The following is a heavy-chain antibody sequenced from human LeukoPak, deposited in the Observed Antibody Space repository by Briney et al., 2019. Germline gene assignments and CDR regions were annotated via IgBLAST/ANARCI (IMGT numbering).Heavy chain of an antibody. CDR3: ATFPWDLRPT. D-gene: IGHD1-26*01. V-gene: IGHV3-48*01. Sequence: PGGSLRLSCATSEFPFSSYSMDWVRQAPGKGLEWVSYISSSSDTIYYADSVKGRFTISRDNAKDTLYLQMNSLRAEDTAVYYCATFPWDLRPTWGQGTLVTVSS. CDR1: EFPFSSYS. CDR2: ISSSSDTI. J-gene: IGHJ1*01.